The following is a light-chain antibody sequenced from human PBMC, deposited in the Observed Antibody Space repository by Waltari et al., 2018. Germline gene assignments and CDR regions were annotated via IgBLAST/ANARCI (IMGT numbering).Light chain of an antibody. CDR2: QVN. V-gene: IGLV2-23*02. CDR3: CSYADSRTWV. CDR1: STAIGYYTL. J-gene: IGLJ3*02. Sequence: QSVLTQPASVSGSPGQSITISCPGTSTAIGYYTLLSWYQQYPGKAPKVMIYQVNKRPSETSNRFSGSKSGNTASLTISGLQAEDEADYYCCSYADSRTWVFGGGTKLTVL.